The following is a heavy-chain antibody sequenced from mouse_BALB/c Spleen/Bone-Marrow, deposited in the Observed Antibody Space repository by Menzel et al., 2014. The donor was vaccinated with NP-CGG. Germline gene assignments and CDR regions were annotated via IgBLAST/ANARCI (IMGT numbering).Heavy chain of an antibody. Sequence: EVNVVESGGGLVQPGGSLRLSCETSGFTFTDYYMNWVRQPPGKALEWLGFIRNKANGYTTEYSASVKGRFTISRDNSQSILYLQMNTLRAEDSAIYDCERDMRAILSEHWAQGTTLTVSS. D-gene: IGHD6-2*01. J-gene: IGHJ2*01. CDR3: ERDMRAILSEH. V-gene: IGHV7-3*02. CDR2: IRNKANGYTT. CDR1: GFTFTDYY.